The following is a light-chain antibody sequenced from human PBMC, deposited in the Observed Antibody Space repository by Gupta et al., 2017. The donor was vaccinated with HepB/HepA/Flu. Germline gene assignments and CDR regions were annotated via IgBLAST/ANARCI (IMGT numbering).Light chain of an antibody. CDR3: RQSRQLPLCN. V-gene: IGKV2D-29*01. CDR2: EVS. J-gene: IGKJ2*04. Sequence: DIVMTQTPLSLSVTPGQTASISCKSSQSLRHSDGKTYLYWYLQKPGQPPQLLIYEVSNRVAGVEDRFSGSGCGKDVTLKISRGEEEDVGGYYCRQSRQLPLCNFGQGTKLEIK. CDR1: QSLRHSDGKTY.